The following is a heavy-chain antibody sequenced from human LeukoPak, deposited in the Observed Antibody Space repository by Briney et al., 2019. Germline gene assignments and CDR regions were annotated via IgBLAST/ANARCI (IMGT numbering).Heavy chain of an antibody. CDR1: GFSFSSYD. D-gene: IGHD1-26*01. J-gene: IGHJ4*02. CDR2: IGTAGDT. V-gene: IGHV3-13*01. CDR3: TMIEWERWRG. Sequence: GGSLRLSCAASGFSFSSYDMHWVRQVTGKGLEWVSAIGTAGDTYYPGSAKGRFSISRENAKNSSYLQMNSLRAGDTAVYYCTMIEWERWRGWGQGTLVTVSS.